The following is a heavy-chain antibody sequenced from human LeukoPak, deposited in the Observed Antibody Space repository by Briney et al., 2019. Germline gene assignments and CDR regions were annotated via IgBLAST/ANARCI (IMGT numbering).Heavy chain of an antibody. D-gene: IGHD2-21*02. CDR2: ISSSGSTI. V-gene: IGHV3-11*01. J-gene: IGHJ6*02. CDR3: ARDGGHYCGGDCYSPQGGMDV. CDR1: GFTFSDYY. Sequence: PGGSLRLSCAASGFTFSDYYMSWIRQAPGQGLERVSYISSSGSTIYYADSVKGRFTISRDNAKNSLYLQMNSLRAEDTAVYYCARDGGHYCGGDCYSPQGGMDVWGQGTTVTVSS.